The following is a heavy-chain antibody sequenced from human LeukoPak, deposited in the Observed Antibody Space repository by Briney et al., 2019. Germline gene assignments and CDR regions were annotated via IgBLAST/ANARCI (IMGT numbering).Heavy chain of an antibody. J-gene: IGHJ5*02. CDR2: IYDSGST. V-gene: IGHV4-39*01. CDR3: ARHDGP. CDR1: GGSIRSSYYY. Sequence: SETLSLTCTVSGGSIRSSYYYWGWIRQPPGKGLEWTGSIYDSGSTYSNPSLRSRVPISVNTSENQFSLKLNSVTAADTAVYYCARHDGPWGQGTLVTVSS. D-gene: IGHD5-24*01.